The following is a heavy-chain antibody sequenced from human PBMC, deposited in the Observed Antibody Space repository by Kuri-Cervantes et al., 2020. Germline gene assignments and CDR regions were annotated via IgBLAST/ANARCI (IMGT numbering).Heavy chain of an antibody. CDR3: ARGSGSNHNHFNY. Sequence: GESLKISCAASGFTFSSYAMSWVRQAPGKGLEWVSAISGSGGSTYYADSVKGRFTISRDNAKNTGYLQMNSLRAEDTAVYYCARGSGSNHNHFNYWGQGTLVTVSS. CDR2: ISGSGGST. D-gene: IGHD3-3*01. CDR1: GFTFSSYA. V-gene: IGHV3-23*01. J-gene: IGHJ4*02.